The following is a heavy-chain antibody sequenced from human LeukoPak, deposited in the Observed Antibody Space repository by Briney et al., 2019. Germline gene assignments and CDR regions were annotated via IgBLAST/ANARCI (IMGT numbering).Heavy chain of an antibody. J-gene: IGHJ4*02. D-gene: IGHD1-1*01. Sequence: GGSLRLSCAASGFTFNDYGMSWVRQAPGKGLEWVSRINSDGSSTSYADSVKGRFTISRDNAKNTLYLQMNSLRAEDTAVYYCARCTTGRTFGSLREIKRSREIDYWGQGTLVTVSS. CDR2: INSDGSST. V-gene: IGHV3-74*01. CDR3: ARCTTGRTFGSLREIKRSREIDY. CDR1: GFTFNDYG.